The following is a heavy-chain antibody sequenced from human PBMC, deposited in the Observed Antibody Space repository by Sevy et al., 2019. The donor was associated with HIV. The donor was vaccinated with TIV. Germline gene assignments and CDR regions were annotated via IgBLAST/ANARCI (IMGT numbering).Heavy chain of an antibody. Sequence: GGSLRLSCSASGLSLSDHWMNWVRQAPGMGLEWVAIIKEDGSETFYVDSVNGRFSISRDNAKNSVYLQMNSLRVEDTAVYYCARGAGWAIDYWGQGTLVTVSS. CDR1: GLSLSDHW. CDR2: IKEDGSET. D-gene: IGHD6-19*01. CDR3: ARGAGWAIDY. J-gene: IGHJ4*02. V-gene: IGHV3-7*01.